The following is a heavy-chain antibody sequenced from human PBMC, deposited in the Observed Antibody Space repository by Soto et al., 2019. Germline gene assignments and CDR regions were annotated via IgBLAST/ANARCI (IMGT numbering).Heavy chain of an antibody. Sequence: QVQLVQSGAEVKKPGSSVKVSCKASGGTFSSYAISWVRQAPGQGLEWMGGIIPIFGTANYAQKFQGRVTITADESTSTAYMELSSLRSEDTAVYYCARPDTAMGLPPPGYYYGMDVWGQGTTVTVSS. CDR3: ARPDTAMGLPPPGYYYGMDV. V-gene: IGHV1-69*01. D-gene: IGHD5-18*01. J-gene: IGHJ6*02. CDR1: GGTFSSYA. CDR2: IIPIFGTA.